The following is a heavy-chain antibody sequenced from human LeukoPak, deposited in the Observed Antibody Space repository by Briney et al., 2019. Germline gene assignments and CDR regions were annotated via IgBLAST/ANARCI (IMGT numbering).Heavy chain of an antibody. V-gene: IGHV3-9*01. J-gene: IGHJ5*02. D-gene: IGHD2-2*01. CDR2: ISWNSGSI. CDR3: AKDIVSTSSNWFDP. Sequence: GGSLRLSCAASGFTFDDYAVHWVRQAPGKGLEWVSGISWNSGSIGYADSVKGRFTISRDNAKNSLYLQMNSLRAEDTALYYCAKDIVSTSSNWFDPWGQGTLVTVSS. CDR1: GFTFDDYA.